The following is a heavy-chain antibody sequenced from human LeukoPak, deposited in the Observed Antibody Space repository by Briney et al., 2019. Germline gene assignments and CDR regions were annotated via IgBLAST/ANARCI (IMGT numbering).Heavy chain of an antibody. J-gene: IGHJ3*02. V-gene: IGHV3-48*04. CDR3: ASGERIYDSSGYYYGRDAFDI. CDR2: ISSSSSTI. Sequence: QTGGSLRLSCAASGFTFSSYSMNWVRQAPGKGLEWVSYISSSSSTIYYADSVKGRFTISRDNAKNSLYLQMNSLRAEDTAVYYCASGERIYDSSGYYYGRDAFDIWGQGTMVTVSS. CDR1: GFTFSSYS. D-gene: IGHD3-22*01.